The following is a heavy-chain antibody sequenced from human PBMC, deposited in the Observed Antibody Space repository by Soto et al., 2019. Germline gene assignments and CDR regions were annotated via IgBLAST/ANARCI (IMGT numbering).Heavy chain of an antibody. D-gene: IGHD3-10*01. CDR3: ARDLPITMVRGVSTTTLAYNWLYP. J-gene: IGHJ5*02. CDR1: GYNFTSYG. Sequence: ASVKVSCKASGYNFTSYGISWVRQAPGQGLEWMGWISAYNGNTNYAQKLQGRVTMTTDTSTSTAYMELRSLRSDDTAVYYCARDLPITMVRGVSTTTLAYNWLYPLG. V-gene: IGHV1-18*04. CDR2: ISAYNGNT.